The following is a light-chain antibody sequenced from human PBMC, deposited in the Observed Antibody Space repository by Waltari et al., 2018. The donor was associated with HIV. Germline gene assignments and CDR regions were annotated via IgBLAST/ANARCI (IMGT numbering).Light chain of an antibody. V-gene: IGLV3-1*01. CDR3: QAWDSSTVI. CDR1: YLGDKY. J-gene: IGLJ2*01. Sequence: SYDLTQPTSVSVSPGQTASITCSGLYLGDKYASWDQQRTGQSPVLVIYQNGKRPSGIPERFSGSNSGNTATLTISGTQAMDEADYYCQAWDSSTVIFGGGTKLTVL. CDR2: QNG.